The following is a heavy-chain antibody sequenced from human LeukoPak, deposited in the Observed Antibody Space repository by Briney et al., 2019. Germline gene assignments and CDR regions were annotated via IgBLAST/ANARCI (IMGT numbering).Heavy chain of an antibody. CDR1: GYTFTGYY. CDR2: INPNSGGT. J-gene: IGHJ4*02. CDR3: ARDLGRDGSTADY. Sequence: GASVKVSCKASGYTFTGYYMHWVRQAPGQGLEWMGWINPNSGGTNYEQKFQGRVTMTRDTSISTAYMELSRLRSDDTAVYYCARDLGRDGSTADYWGQGTLVTVSS. V-gene: IGHV1-2*02. D-gene: IGHD5-24*01.